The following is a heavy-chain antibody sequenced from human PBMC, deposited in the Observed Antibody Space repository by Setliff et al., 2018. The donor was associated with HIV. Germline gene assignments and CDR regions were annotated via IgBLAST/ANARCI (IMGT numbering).Heavy chain of an antibody. Sequence: GGSLRLSCAASGFTFSSYGMHWVRQGPGKGLDGVAFIRHNGRNQYYAESVKGRFTVSRDNSKNTLFLQMDSLNHEDTALYFCARSQLEVPILSWFDPWGQGTSVTVSS. J-gene: IGHJ5*02. V-gene: IGHV3-30*02. D-gene: IGHD1-7*01. CDR3: ARSQLEVPILSWFDP. CDR1: GFTFSSYG. CDR2: IRHNGRNQ.